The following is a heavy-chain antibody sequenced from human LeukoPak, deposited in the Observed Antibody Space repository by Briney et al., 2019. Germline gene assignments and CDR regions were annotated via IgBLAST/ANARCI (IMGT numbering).Heavy chain of an antibody. CDR1: GYTFTGYY. CDR2: ITGSGDST. V-gene: IGHV3-23*01. J-gene: IGHJ4*02. CDR3: AKGRSGSYSPTWDY. D-gene: IGHD1-26*01. Sequence: ASVKVSCKASGYTFTGYYMHWVRQAPGKGLEWVSGITGSGDSTQYADSVKGRFTISRDNSKNTLYLQMNSLTAEDTAVYYCAKGRSGSYSPTWDYWGQGTLVTASS.